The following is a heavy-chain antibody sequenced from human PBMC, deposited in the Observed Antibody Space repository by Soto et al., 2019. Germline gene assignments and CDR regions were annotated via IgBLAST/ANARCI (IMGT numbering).Heavy chain of an antibody. CDR3: ARGAGGGSDCCPFDY. V-gene: IGHV3-53*02. Sequence: EVQLVETGGGLMQPGGSLRLSCAASGFTVSSHYMSWVRQAPGKGLEWGSFIYSGGSTYYAGSVKGRFTISRDNAKNTLYLQMNSLRVEDTAVYYCARGAGGGSDCCPFDYWGQGTLVTVSS. D-gene: IGHD2-21*02. J-gene: IGHJ4*02. CDR2: IYSGGST. CDR1: GFTVSSHY.